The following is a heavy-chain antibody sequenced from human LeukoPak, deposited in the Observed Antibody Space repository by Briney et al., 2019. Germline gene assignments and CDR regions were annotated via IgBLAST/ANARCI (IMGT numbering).Heavy chain of an antibody. CDR3: ANNRGYSYGTLGY. Sequence: SQTLSLTCTVSGGSISSGGYYWSWIRQPPGKGLEWIGYIYHSGSTYYNPSLKSRVTISVDRSKNQFSLKLSSVTAADTAVYYCANNRGYSYGTLGYWGQGTLVTVSS. D-gene: IGHD5-18*01. J-gene: IGHJ4*02. V-gene: IGHV4-30-2*01. CDR1: GGSISSGGYY. CDR2: IYHSGST.